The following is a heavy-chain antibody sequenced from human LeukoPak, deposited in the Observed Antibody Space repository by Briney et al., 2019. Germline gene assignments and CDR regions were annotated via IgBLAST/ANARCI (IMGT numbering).Heavy chain of an antibody. Sequence: GGSLRLSCAASGITFSIYAMSWVRQAPGKGLEWVSAISGSGGSTYYTDSVEGRFTISRDNSKNTLYLQMNSLRAEDTAVYYCAKCDGLLPNSYGYDYWGQGTLVTVSS. D-gene: IGHD5-18*01. CDR3: AKCDGLLPNSYGYDY. V-gene: IGHV3-23*01. CDR2: ISGSGGST. J-gene: IGHJ4*02. CDR1: GITFSIYA.